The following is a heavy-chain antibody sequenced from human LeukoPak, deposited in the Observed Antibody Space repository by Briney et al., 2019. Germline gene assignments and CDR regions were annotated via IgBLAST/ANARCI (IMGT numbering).Heavy chain of an antibody. Sequence: GASVTVSCKASGYTFTRYHIHWVRQAPGQGLEWMGVINPSGGPATYAQKFQGRVTLTRDTSTTTVYMEVNSLRSDDTAVYYCAREAIFGVVRECYFDLWGQGTLVTVS. V-gene: IGHV1-46*01. CDR2: INPSGGPA. J-gene: IGHJ4*02. D-gene: IGHD3-3*01. CDR1: GYTFTRYH. CDR3: AREAIFGVVRECYFDL.